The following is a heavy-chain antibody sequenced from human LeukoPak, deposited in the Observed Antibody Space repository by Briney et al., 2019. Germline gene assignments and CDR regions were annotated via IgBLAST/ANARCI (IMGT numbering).Heavy chain of an antibody. CDR3: AREGGFYRPLDY. CDR1: GGSVTSTNW. V-gene: IGHV4-4*02. Sequence: GSLRLSCGVSGGSVTSTNWWTWVRQPPGKGLEWIGEVHLDGRTSYNPSLKSRLIMSVDLPESHISLKLTSVTAADTAVYYCAREGGFYRPLDYSGQGTLVTVSS. J-gene: IGHJ4*02. D-gene: IGHD3-3*01. CDR2: VHLDGRT.